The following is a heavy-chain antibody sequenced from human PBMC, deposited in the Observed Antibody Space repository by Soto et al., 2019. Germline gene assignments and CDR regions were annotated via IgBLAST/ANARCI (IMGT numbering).Heavy chain of an antibody. CDR1: GFTFNIYA. CDR3: AREDDYGYRYINYGLDV. J-gene: IGHJ6*02. V-gene: IGHV3-30-3*01. Sequence: HPGGSLRLSCAASGFTFNIYALHWVRQAPGKGLEWVAVISFDGTKKYYSDSVKGRFTISRDNLKNTLYLQMNNLRVEDAALYFCAREDDYGYRYINYGLDVWRQGTTVTVSS. D-gene: IGHD4-17*01. CDR2: ISFDGTKK.